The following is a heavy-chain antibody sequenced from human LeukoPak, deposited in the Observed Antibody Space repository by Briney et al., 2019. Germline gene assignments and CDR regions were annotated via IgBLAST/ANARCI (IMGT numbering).Heavy chain of an antibody. CDR3: ASASGREAAGYLLGLFDY. V-gene: IGHV3-53*01. CDR2: IYSDGRT. CDR1: RRSLSKKY. Sequence: SLTLSCAASRRSLSKKYMSGLRQAPAKGVDGVAFIYSDGRTYYTDSVNGRFTISRDNSKNTLYLQMNSLRTEDTAMYYCASASGREAAGYLLGLFDYWGQGTLVTVSS. D-gene: IGHD6-13*01. J-gene: IGHJ4*02.